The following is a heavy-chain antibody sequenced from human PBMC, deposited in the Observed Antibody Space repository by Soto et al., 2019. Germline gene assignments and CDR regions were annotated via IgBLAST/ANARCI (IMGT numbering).Heavy chain of an antibody. CDR1: GGSISSSSYY. CDR2: IYYSGST. V-gene: IGHV4-39*01. CDR3: ARHSTDYYDSRGYPNDAFDI. J-gene: IGHJ3*02. Sequence: SLTCTVSGGSISSSSYYWGWIRQPPGKGLEWIGIIYYSGSTYYNPSLKSRVTISVDTSKNQFSLKLSSVTAADTAVYYCARHSTDYYDSRGYPNDAFDIWGQGTMVTV. D-gene: IGHD3-22*01.